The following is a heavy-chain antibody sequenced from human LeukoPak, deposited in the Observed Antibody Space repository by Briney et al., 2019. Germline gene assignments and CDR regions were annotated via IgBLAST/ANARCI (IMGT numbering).Heavy chain of an antibody. D-gene: IGHD1-1*01. CDR1: GYSFSSYW. Sequence: GESLKIYCKGSGYSFSSYWIAWVRQMPGKGLEWMGIIYPGDSDTRYSSSFQGQVTISADKSISTAYLQWSSLKASDTAMYYCARSMGNKLELAIDYWGQGTLLTVSS. V-gene: IGHV5-51*01. CDR3: ARSMGNKLELAIDY. CDR2: IYPGDSDT. J-gene: IGHJ4*02.